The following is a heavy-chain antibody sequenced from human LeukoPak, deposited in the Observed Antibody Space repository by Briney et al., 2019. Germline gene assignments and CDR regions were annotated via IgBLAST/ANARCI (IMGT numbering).Heavy chain of an antibody. CDR1: GGSISNYY. CDR2: IYYTGAT. J-gene: IGHJ4*02. D-gene: IGHD5-18*01. Sequence: PSETLSLTCTVSGGSISNYYWSWIRLPPGKGLEWIGYIYYTGATYYNPSLKSRVTISLDTSKNQFSLKLSSVTAADAAVHYCARAGYSYGTGYYFDYWGQGALVTVSS. CDR3: ARAGYSYGTGYYFDY. V-gene: IGHV4-59*01.